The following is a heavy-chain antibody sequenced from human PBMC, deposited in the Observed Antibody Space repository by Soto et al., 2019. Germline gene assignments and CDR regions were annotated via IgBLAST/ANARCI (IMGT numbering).Heavy chain of an antibody. Sequence: QVQLVESGGGVVQPGRSRRLSCAASGFTFSTYGMHWVRQAPGKGLEWVAVISYDGSNKYYADSVKGRLTISRDNSKNTLYLQMNSLRAEDTAVYYCAKGQHCRSTSCYFYYYGVDVWGQGTTVAVSS. D-gene: IGHD2-2*01. V-gene: IGHV3-30*18. CDR1: GFTFSTYG. CDR2: ISYDGSNK. J-gene: IGHJ6*02. CDR3: AKGQHCRSTSCYFYYYGVDV.